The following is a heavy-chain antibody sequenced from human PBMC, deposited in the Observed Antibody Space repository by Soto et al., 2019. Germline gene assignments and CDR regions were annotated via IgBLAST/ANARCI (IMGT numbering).Heavy chain of an antibody. V-gene: IGHV3-23*01. Sequence: GGSLRISCAASGFTFSDFAMRWVRQAPGKGPEWVSTISENLYNIYYADSVKGRFTISRDNSKNTLYLQMNSLRPEDTAVYFCARGSRRAASSFTIWGQGTMVTVS. CDR1: GFTFSDFA. D-gene: IGHD2-2*01. J-gene: IGHJ3*02. CDR2: ISENLYNI. CDR3: ARGSRRAASSFTI.